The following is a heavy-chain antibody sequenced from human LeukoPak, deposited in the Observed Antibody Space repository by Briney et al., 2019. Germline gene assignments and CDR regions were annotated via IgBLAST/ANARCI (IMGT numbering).Heavy chain of an antibody. J-gene: IGHJ4*02. D-gene: IGHD6-19*01. CDR1: GGTLSSYA. Sequence: GSSVKVSCKDSGGTLSSYAISWVRQAPGQGLEWVGGIVPIFGTSHYAQKFQCRVTITTDGSTRTPYMELSSLRSEEPAVDYLRRVGSSGWYGGDYFDYWGQGTLVTVSS. CDR3: RRVGSSGWYGGDYFDY. V-gene: IGHV1-69*05. CDR2: IVPIFGTS.